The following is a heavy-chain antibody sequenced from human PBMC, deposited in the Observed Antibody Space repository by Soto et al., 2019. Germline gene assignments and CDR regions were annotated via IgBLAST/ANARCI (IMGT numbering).Heavy chain of an antibody. V-gene: IGHV4-39*01. CDR1: CGSISSSSYY. D-gene: IGHD6-19*01. CDR2: IYYSGST. Sequence: QLQLQQSGPGLVKPSETLFLTCTVSCGSISSSSYYWGWIRQPPGKGLEWIGSIYYSGSTYYNPSLKSRVIISVDTSKTQFLLQRSSVTAADTAVYYCARRRSRREWLGPFDYWGQGTLVTVAS. J-gene: IGHJ4*02. CDR3: ARRRSRREWLGPFDY.